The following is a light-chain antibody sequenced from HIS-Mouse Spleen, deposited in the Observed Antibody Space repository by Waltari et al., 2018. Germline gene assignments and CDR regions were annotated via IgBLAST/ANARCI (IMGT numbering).Light chain of an antibody. Sequence: ISCTGSSSNIGAGYDVHWYQQLPGTAPKLLIYGNSNRPSGVPDRFSGSKSGTSASLAITGLQAEDEADYYCQSYDSSLSGYVFGTGTKVTVL. J-gene: IGLJ1*01. CDR1: SSNIGAGYD. CDR3: QSYDSSLSGYV. V-gene: IGLV1-40*01. CDR2: GNS.